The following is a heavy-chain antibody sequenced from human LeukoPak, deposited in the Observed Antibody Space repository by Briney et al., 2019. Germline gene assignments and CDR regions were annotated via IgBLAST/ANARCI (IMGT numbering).Heavy chain of an antibody. V-gene: IGHV3-48*03. D-gene: IGHD6-19*01. J-gene: IGHJ4*02. CDR2: ISSSGSTI. CDR3: ARDARYSSGWLDFDC. CDR1: GFTFSSYE. Sequence: GGSLRLSCAASGFTFSSYEMNWVRQAPGKGLEWVSYISSSGSTIPYADSVKGRFTISRDNAKNSLYLQMNSLRAEDTAIYYCARDARYSSGWLDFDCWGQGTLVTVSS.